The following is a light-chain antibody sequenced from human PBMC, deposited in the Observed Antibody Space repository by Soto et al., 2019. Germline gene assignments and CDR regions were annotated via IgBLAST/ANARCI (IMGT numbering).Light chain of an antibody. CDR2: GAS. CDR3: QQHDNWPLT. V-gene: IGKV3-15*01. CDR1: QSCKSH. J-gene: IGKJ4*01. Sequence: EIVMTQSPATLSVSPGERATLSCRARQSCKSHFAWYQQKPGQAPRLLIYGASTSANGIPARFSGSGSGTEFTLTISSLQSEDFAVYYCQQHDNWPLTFGGGTKVEIK.